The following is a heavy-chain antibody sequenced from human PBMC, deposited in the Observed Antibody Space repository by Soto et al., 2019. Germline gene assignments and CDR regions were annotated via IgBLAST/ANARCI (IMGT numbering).Heavy chain of an antibody. V-gene: IGHV4-59*01. CDR1: GGSISSYY. CDR2: IYYSGST. J-gene: IGHJ5*02. D-gene: IGHD3-10*02. Sequence: SSETLSLTCTVSGGSISSYYWSWIRQPPGKGLEWIGYIYYSGSTNYNPSLKSRVTISVHTSKNQFSLKLSSVTAADTAVYYCARTLFGWGIWFETWGQGTLVTVS. CDR3: ARTLFGWGIWFET.